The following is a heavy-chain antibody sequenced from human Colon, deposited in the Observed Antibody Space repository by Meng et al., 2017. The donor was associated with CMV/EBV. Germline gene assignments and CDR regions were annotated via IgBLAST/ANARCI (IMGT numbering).Heavy chain of an antibody. Sequence: QVQLQQSGPGLLKPSXXLSPTXAISGEIVSSNSAAWHWIRQSPSRGLEWVGRTYYRSKWYHEYAVSVKSRITISPDTPKNQFSLQLNSMTPEDTAVYYCARGINGGCGDWGQGTMGTVSS. D-gene: IGHD4-23*01. V-gene: IGHV6-1*01. CDR3: ARGINGGCGD. J-gene: IGHJ4*02. CDR1: GEIVSSNSAA. CDR2: TYYRSKWYH.